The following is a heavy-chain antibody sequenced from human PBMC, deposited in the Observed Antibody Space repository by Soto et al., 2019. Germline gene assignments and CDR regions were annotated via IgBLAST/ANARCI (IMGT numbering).Heavy chain of an antibody. J-gene: IGHJ4*02. Sequence: QVQVQESGPGLVKPSETLSLTCTVSGASVSSHYWTGIRQSPGKGLEWIGFIFYSGTTSYNPSLKSRVTISVDRSKQQFSLRLTSVTAADTAVYYCARISTYNSFDFWGPGTLVTVSS. CDR2: IFYSGTT. CDR1: GASVSSHY. CDR3: ARISTYNSFDF. D-gene: IGHD1-1*01. V-gene: IGHV4-59*02.